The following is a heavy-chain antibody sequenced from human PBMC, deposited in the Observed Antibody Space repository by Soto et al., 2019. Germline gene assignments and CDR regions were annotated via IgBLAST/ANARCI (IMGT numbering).Heavy chain of an antibody. CDR1: GFAFSDYY. D-gene: IGHD3-22*01. CDR3: ARDLGYYDSSGYFDY. J-gene: IGHJ4*02. Sequence: GSLRLSCAASGFAFSDYYMRWIRRAPGKGLEWVSYISSSGDIIYYADSVKGRFTISRDNAKNSLYLQMNSLRAEDTAVYYCARDLGYYDSSGYFDYWGQGTLVTVS. V-gene: IGHV3-11*01. CDR2: ISSSGDII.